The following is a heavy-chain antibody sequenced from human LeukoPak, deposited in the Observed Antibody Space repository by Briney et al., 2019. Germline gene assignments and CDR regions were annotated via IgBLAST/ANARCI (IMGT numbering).Heavy chain of an antibody. CDR2: ISLNSGST. D-gene: IGHD6-19*01. Sequence: GGSLRLSCAASGFTLDVYALHWVRQAPRKGLGWVSGISLNSGSTGYADSVKSRFTISTDNTTNSLYLQMNSLRAEDTALYCCARDQHQWLVGPPHDYCGEGTLVTVSS. CDR3: ARDQHQWLVGPPHDY. V-gene: IGHV3-9*01. J-gene: IGHJ4*02. CDR1: GFTLDVYA.